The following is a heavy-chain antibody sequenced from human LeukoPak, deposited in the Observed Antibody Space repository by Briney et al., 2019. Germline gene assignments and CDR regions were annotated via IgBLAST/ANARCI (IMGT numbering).Heavy chain of an antibody. V-gene: IGHV4-59*01. CDR3: ARGLLDGYTHPAAFDI. CDR2: IYYSGST. CDR1: GGSISSYY. Sequence: KSSETLSLTCTVSGGSISSYYWSWIRQPPGKGLEWIGYIYYSGSTNYNPSLKSRVTISVDTSKNQFPLTLSSVTAADPAVYYCARGLLDGYTHPAAFDIWGQGTMVTVSS. D-gene: IGHD5-24*01. J-gene: IGHJ3*02.